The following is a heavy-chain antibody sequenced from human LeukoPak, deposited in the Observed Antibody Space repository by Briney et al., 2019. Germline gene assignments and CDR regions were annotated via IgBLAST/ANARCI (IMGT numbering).Heavy chain of an antibody. V-gene: IGHV3-7*01. J-gene: IGHJ4*02. CDR2: IKQDGSEK. Sequence: GGSLRLSCEASGFTFSSYWMSWVRQAPGKGLEWVANIKQDGSEKKYLDSVKGRFTISRDNAKNSMYLQMNSLRAEDTAVYYCARDEIYYDILTGYRHFDFWGQGTVVIVSS. CDR3: ARDEIYYDILTGYRHFDF. CDR1: GFTFSSYW. D-gene: IGHD3-9*01.